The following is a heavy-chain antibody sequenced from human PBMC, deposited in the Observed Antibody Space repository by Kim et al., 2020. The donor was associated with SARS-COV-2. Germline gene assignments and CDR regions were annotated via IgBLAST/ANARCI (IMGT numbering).Heavy chain of an antibody. V-gene: IGHV3-48*02. CDR3: ARSIMITFGGPRMDV. CDR1: GFTFSSYS. D-gene: IGHD3-16*01. Sequence: GGSLRLSCAASGFTFSSYSMNWVRQAPGKGLEWVSYISSSSSTIYYADSVKGRFTISRDNAKNSLYLQMNSLRDEDTAVYYCARSIMITFGGPRMDVWGQGTTVTVSS. J-gene: IGHJ6*02. CDR2: ISSSSSTI.